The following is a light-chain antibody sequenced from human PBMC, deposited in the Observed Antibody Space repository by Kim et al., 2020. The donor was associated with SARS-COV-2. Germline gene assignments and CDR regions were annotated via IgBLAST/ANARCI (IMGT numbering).Light chain of an antibody. V-gene: IGLV2-14*03. CDR2: DVS. J-gene: IGLJ1*01. Sequence: QSALTQPASVSGSPGQSITISCTGTSSDVGGYNYVSWYQQHPGKAPKLMIYDVSNRPSGVSNRFSGSKSGNTASLTISGLQAEDEADYYCSSYAGSKNVFGTGTKVTVL. CDR1: SSDVGGYNY. CDR3: SSYAGSKNV.